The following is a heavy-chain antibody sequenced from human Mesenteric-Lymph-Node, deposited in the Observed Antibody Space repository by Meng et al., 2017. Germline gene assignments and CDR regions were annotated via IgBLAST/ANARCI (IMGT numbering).Heavy chain of an antibody. CDR2: MSPTRGNT. D-gene: IGHD3-9*01. Sequence: QGQLGQAGAEVKKPGASVRVSCKAFGYIFTSYDINWVRQAPGQGLEWMGWMSPTRGNTGYAQKFQGRVTMTRDTSTSTAYMELRGLRSDDTAVYYCARFFDPFDYWGQGTLVTVSS. CDR3: ARFFDPFDY. V-gene: IGHV1-8*01. CDR1: GYIFTSYD. J-gene: IGHJ4*02.